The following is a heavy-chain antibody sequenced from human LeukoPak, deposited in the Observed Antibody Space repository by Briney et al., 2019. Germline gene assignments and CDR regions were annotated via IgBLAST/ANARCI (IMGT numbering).Heavy chain of an antibody. CDR3: ARDPHRPTDCSSTSCYTGVFDS. CDR2: ISYDGSNK. J-gene: IGHJ4*02. V-gene: IGHV3-30-3*01. D-gene: IGHD2-2*02. CDR1: GFTFSSYA. Sequence: GGSLRLSWAASGFTFSSYAMHWVRQAPGKGLEWVAVISYDGSNKYYADSVKGRFTISRDNSKNTLYLQMNSLRAEDTAVYYCARDPHRPTDCSSTSCYTGVFDSWGQGTLVTVSS.